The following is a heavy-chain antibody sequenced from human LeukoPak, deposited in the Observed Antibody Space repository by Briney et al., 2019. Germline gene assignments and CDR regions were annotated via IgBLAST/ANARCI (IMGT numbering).Heavy chain of an antibody. V-gene: IGHV1-2*02. CDR3: ARVDTAMVPTFDY. CDR1: GYTFTGYY. Sequence: ASVKVSRKASGYTFTGYYMHRVRQAPGQGLEWMGRINPNNGGTNYAQKFQGRVTMTRDTSISTAYMELSRLRSDDTAVYYCARVDTAMVPTFDYWGQGTLVTVSS. J-gene: IGHJ4*02. D-gene: IGHD5-18*01. CDR2: INPNNGGT.